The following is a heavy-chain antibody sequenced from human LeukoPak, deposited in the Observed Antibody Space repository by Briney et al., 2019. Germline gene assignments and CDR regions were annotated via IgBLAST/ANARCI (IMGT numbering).Heavy chain of an antibody. V-gene: IGHV1-69*01. Sequence: SVKVSCKASGGTFSSYAISWVRQAPGQGLEWMGGIIPIFGTANYAQKFQGRVTTTADESTSTAYMELSSLRSEDTAVYYCASSGGWYNWFDPWGQGTLVTVSS. D-gene: IGHD6-19*01. CDR1: GGTFSSYA. CDR2: IIPIFGTA. CDR3: ASSGGWYNWFDP. J-gene: IGHJ5*02.